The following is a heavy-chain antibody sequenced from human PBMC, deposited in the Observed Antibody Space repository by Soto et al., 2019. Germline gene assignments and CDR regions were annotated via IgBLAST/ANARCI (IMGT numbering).Heavy chain of an antibody. J-gene: IGHJ4*02. CDR1: GFSLSSSGMC. CDR2: IDWDDDK. CDR3: ARIHVDTAMVFVLDY. V-gene: IGHV2-70*01. Sequence: SGPTLVNPTQTLTLTCTFSGFSLSSSGMCVSWIRQPPGKALEWLALIDWDDDKYYSTSLKTRLTISKDTSKNQVVLTMTNMDPVDTATYYCARIHVDTAMVFVLDYWGQGTLVTVSS. D-gene: IGHD5-18*01.